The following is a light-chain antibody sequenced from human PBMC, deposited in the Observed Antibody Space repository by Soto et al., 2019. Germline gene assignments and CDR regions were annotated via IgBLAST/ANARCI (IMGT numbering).Light chain of an antibody. V-gene: IGKV2-28*01. J-gene: IGKJ2*01. CDR2: LVS. CDR3: MQALQTPYT. CDR1: QSLLHRNGYTY. Sequence: DIVMTQSPLSLPVTPGEPASISCRSSQSLLHRNGYTYLDWYLQKPGQSPQLLIFLVSSRASGVPERFSGSGSGTDFTLKISTVEAEDIGVYYCMQALQTPYTFGQGTYLEIK.